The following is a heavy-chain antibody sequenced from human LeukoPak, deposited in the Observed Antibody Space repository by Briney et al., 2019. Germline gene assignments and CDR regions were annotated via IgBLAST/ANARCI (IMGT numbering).Heavy chain of an antibody. CDR1: GGSFSGYY. V-gene: IGHV4-34*01. D-gene: IGHD3-22*01. Sequence: SETLSLTCAVDGGSFSGYYWSWIRQPPGKGLEWIGEINHSGSTNYNLSLKSRVTISVDTSKNQFSLKLSSVTAADTAVYYCARKPLFYYDSSGPNDYWGQGTLVTVSS. CDR2: INHSGST. J-gene: IGHJ4*02. CDR3: ARKPLFYYDSSGPNDY.